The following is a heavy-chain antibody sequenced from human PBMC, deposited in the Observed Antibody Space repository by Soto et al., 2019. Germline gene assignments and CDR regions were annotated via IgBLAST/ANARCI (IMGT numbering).Heavy chain of an antibody. CDR2: INAGNGDT. J-gene: IGHJ4*02. D-gene: IGHD2-21*02. CDR1: GYTFTSYA. CDR3: ARVYCGGDCYISY. Sequence: ASVKVSCKASGYTFTSYAMHWVRQAPGQRLEWMGWINAGNGDTKYSQKFQGRVTITRDTSASTAYMELSSLRSEDTAVYYCARVYCGGDCYISYWGQGTLVTVSS. V-gene: IGHV1-3*01.